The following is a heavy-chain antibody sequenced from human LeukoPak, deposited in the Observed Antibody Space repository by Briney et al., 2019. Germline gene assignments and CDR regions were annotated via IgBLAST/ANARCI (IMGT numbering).Heavy chain of an antibody. V-gene: IGHV1-2*02. CDR3: ASGSEYYDSSGLYYFDY. Sequence: ASVKVSCKASGYTFTGYYMHWVRQAPGQGLEWMGWINPNSGGTNYAQKFQGRVTMTRDTSISTAYLELSRLRSDDTAVYYCASGSEYYDSSGLYYFDYWGQGTLVTVFS. D-gene: IGHD3-22*01. CDR1: GYTFTGYY. J-gene: IGHJ4*02. CDR2: INPNSGGT.